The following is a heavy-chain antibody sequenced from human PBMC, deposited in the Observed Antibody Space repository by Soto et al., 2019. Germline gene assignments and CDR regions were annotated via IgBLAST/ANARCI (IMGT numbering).Heavy chain of an antibody. CDR3: AREKGAYYGSGSYYWFDP. V-gene: IGHV4-31*03. D-gene: IGHD3-10*01. CDR2: IYYSGST. J-gene: IGHJ5*02. CDR1: GGSISSGGYY. Sequence: SETLSLTCTVSGGSISSGGYYWSWIRQHPGKGLEWIGYIYYSGSTYYNPSLKSRVTISVDTSKNQFSLKLSSVTAADTAVYYCAREKGAYYGSGSYYWFDPWGQGTLVTVSS.